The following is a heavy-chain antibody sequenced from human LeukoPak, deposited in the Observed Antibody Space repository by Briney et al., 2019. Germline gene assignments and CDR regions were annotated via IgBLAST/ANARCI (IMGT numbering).Heavy chain of an antibody. D-gene: IGHD3-22*01. J-gene: IGHJ4*02. CDR1: GFTFSSYA. Sequence: PGGSLRLSCAASGFTFSSYAMSWVRQAPGKGLEWVSAISGSGGSTYYADSVKGRFTISRDNSKNTLYLQMNSLRAEDTAVYYCAKAVFYYDSSGYYPFDYWGQGTLVTVSS. V-gene: IGHV3-23*01. CDR2: ISGSGGST. CDR3: AKAVFYYDSSGYYPFDY.